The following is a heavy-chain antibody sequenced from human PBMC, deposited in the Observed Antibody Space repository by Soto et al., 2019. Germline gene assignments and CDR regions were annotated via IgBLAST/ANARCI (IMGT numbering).Heavy chain of an antibody. Sequence: GGSLRLSCAGSGFTFSTYAMTWVRQAPGKGLEWVSSISGGGGSTYYADSVKGRFTISRDNSKNTLFLQMNNLSAEDTALYYCVTPRPLGSHWHQEILDYWGHGTLVTVSS. J-gene: IGHJ4*01. CDR3: VTPRPLGSHWHQEILDY. CDR1: GFTFSTYA. CDR2: ISGGGGST. D-gene: IGHD1-1*01. V-gene: IGHV3-23*01.